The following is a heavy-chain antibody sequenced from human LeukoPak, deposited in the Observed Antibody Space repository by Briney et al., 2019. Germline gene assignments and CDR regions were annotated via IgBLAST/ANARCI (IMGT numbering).Heavy chain of an antibody. J-gene: IGHJ5*02. Sequence: GGSLRLSCAASGFTFSDYYMNWVRQAPGKGLEWVSYISSSGSTIYYANSVQGRFTVSRDNAKNSLYLQMNSLRAEDTAVYYCARERCPGGSNGVCPGIWFDPWGQGTLVTVSS. CDR2: ISSSGSTI. CDR1: GFTFSDYY. CDR3: ARERCPGGSNGVCPGIWFDP. V-gene: IGHV3-11*04. D-gene: IGHD2-8*01.